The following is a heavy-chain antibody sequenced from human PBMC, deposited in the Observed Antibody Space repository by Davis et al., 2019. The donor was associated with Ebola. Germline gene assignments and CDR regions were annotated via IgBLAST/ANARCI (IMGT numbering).Heavy chain of an antibody. V-gene: IGHV4-59*01. CDR3: ARVKNYYDSSGYYSESFDY. Sequence: GSLRLSCTVSGGSISSYYWSWIRQPPGKGLEWIGYIYYSGSTNYNPSLKSRVTISVDTSKNQFSLKLSSVTAADTAVYYCARVKNYYDSSGYYSESFDYWGQGTLVTVSS. CDR1: GGSISSYY. CDR2: IYYSGST. D-gene: IGHD3-22*01. J-gene: IGHJ4*02.